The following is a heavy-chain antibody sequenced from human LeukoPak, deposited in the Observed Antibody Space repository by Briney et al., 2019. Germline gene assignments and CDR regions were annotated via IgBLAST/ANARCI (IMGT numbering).Heavy chain of an antibody. CDR3: ARERGITMVRIPEQFDP. Sequence: ASVKVSCKASGYTFTSYATHWVRQAPGQGLEWMGWINPNSGGTNYAQKFQGRVTMTRDTSISTAYMELSRLRSDDTAVYYCARERGITMVRIPEQFDPWGQGTLVTVSS. V-gene: IGHV1-2*02. J-gene: IGHJ5*02. CDR2: INPNSGGT. CDR1: GYTFTSYA. D-gene: IGHD3-10*01.